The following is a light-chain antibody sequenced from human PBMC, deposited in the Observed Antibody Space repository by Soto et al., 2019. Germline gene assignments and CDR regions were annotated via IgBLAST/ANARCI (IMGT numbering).Light chain of an antibody. Sequence: EIVLTQAPDALSLSTEGRATLSCRASQSVGSSLAWYQQKPGQAPRLLIYDASNRPTGIPARFSGSGSGTDFTLTITSLEPEDFAVYFCQQRSRWLTFGGGTKGDI. CDR2: DAS. V-gene: IGKV3-11*01. J-gene: IGKJ4*01. CDR3: QQRSRWLT. CDR1: QSVGSS.